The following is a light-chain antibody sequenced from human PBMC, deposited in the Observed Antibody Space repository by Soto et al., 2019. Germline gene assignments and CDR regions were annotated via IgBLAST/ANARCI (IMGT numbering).Light chain of an antibody. J-gene: IGLJ1*01. CDR1: SSDVGAYDY. V-gene: IGLV2-11*01. CDR2: DVT. Sequence: QSVLTQPHSVSGSPGQSVTISCTGTSSDVGAYDYVSWYQQHPGEVPKLMIYDVTKRPSGVPDRFSGSKSGKTASLTISGLQAEDEADYYCSSYTSSSLYVFGTGTKLTVL. CDR3: SSYTSSSLYV.